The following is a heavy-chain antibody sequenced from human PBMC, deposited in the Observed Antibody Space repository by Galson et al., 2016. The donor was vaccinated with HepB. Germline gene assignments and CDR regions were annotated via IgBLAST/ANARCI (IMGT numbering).Heavy chain of an antibody. Sequence: SVKVSCKASGYTFTGYYMHWVRQAPGQGLERMGRINPNSGGTNYAQKFQGRVTMTRDTSISTAYMELSRLRSDDTAVYYCARKGYYDSSGYYYFGRYYYYGMDVWGQGTTVTVSS. CDR1: GYTFTGYY. D-gene: IGHD3-22*01. CDR2: INPNSGGT. J-gene: IGHJ6*02. CDR3: ARKGYYDSSGYYYFGRYYYYGMDV. V-gene: IGHV1-2*06.